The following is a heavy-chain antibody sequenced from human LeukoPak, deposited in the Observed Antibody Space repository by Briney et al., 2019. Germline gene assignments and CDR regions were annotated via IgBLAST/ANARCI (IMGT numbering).Heavy chain of an antibody. CDR1: GFTFNKYA. CDR2: VRAGGETT. V-gene: IGHV3-23*01. D-gene: IGHD2/OR15-2a*01. J-gene: IGHJ4*02. CDR3: ARDPGNSAGTFVY. Sequence: GGSLRLSCVASGFTFNKYAMSWVRQAPGKGLEWVSVVRAGGETTYADSMKGRFTISRDNSKNTVYLQMNSLRAEDTAVYYCARDPGNSAGTFVYWGQGTLVTVSS.